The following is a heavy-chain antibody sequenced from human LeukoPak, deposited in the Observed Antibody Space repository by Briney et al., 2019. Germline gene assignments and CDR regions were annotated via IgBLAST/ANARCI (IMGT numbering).Heavy chain of an antibody. CDR1: GGTFSSYA. CDR3: ARGLIVAAGTGYFDY. J-gene: IGHJ4*02. CDR2: IIPIFGTA. V-gene: IGHV1-69*13. D-gene: IGHD6-13*01. Sequence: SVKVSCKASGGTFSSYAISWVRQAPGQGLEWMGGIIPIFGTANYAQKFQGRVTITADESTSTAYMELSSLRSEDTAVYYCARGLIVAAGTGYFDYWGQGTLVTVSS.